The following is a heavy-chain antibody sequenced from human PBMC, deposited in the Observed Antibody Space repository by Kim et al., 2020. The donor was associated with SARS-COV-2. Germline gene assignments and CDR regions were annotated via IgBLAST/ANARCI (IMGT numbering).Heavy chain of an antibody. CDR3: ARRGGYCSGGSCYSPHAYLDNWFDP. CDR2: IIPIFGTA. D-gene: IGHD2-15*01. J-gene: IGHJ5*02. Sequence: SVKVSCKASGGTFSSYAISWVRQAPGQGLEWMGGIIPIFGTANYAQKFQGRVTITADESTSTAYMELSSLRSEDTAVYYCARRGGYCSGGSCYSPHAYLDNWFDPWGQGTLVTVSS. CDR1: GGTFSSYA. V-gene: IGHV1-69*13.